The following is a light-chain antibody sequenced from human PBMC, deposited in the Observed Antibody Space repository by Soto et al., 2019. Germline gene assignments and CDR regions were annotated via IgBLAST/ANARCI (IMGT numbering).Light chain of an antibody. CDR3: QSYDSSLSGLI. Sequence: QSVLTQPPSVSGAPGQRVTISCTGSSSNIGAGYDVHWYQQVPGTAPKVLIYGNSNRPSGVPDRFSGSKSGTSASLAITGLQAEDEADYYCQSYDSSLSGLIFGGGTKVTVL. J-gene: IGLJ2*01. CDR2: GNS. V-gene: IGLV1-40*01. CDR1: SSNIGAGYD.